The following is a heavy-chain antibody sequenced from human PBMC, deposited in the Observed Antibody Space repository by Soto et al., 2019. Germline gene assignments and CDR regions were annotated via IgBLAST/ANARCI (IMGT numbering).Heavy chain of an antibody. V-gene: IGHV3-9*02. Sequence: PGGSLRLSCVASGSSSDPFTMHWVRELPGKGLEWVAGLSWDRSTVAYADSVQGRFTISIDHAKNSVDLLMDSLRPDDTALYFCAVSSPDIVVLPSSIYFTSWGPGTQVTVSS. CDR3: AVSSPDIVVLPSSIYFTS. D-gene: IGHD2-15*01. CDR2: LSWDRSTV. CDR1: GSSSDPFT. J-gene: IGHJ4*02.